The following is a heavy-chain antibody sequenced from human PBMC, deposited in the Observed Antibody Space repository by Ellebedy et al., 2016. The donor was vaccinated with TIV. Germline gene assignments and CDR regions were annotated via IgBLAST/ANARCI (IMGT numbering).Heavy chain of an antibody. J-gene: IGHJ3*02. V-gene: IGHV3-53*01. Sequence: GGSLRLXCAASGFTVSSNYMSWVRQAPGKGLEWVSVIYSGGSTYYADSVKGRFTISRDNSKNTLYLQMNSLRAEDTAVYYCAREGGLVSGSGATAFDIWGQGTMVTVSS. CDR3: AREGGLVSGSGATAFDI. D-gene: IGHD1-26*01. CDR2: IYSGGST. CDR1: GFTVSSNY.